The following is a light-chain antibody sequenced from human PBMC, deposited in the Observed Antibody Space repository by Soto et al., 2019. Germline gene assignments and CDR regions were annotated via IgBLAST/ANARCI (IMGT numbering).Light chain of an antibody. J-gene: IGLJ7*01. CDR3: CSYGGSRAV. CDR1: SSDVGSHNL. V-gene: IGLV2-23*02. Sequence: QSALTQPASVSGSPGQSITIPCTGTSSDVGSHNLVSWYQQHPGQAPKLMIYEVSKRALGVSARFSASKSGNTASLTISGLQAEDEADYYCCSYGGSRAVFGGGTQLTVL. CDR2: EVS.